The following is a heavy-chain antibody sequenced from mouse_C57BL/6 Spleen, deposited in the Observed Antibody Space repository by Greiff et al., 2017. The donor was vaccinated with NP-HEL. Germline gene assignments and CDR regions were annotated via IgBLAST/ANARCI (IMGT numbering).Heavy chain of an antibody. D-gene: IGHD2-5*01. CDR3: ARKAYYSNYEDFDV. V-gene: IGHV1-69*01. J-gene: IGHJ1*03. CDR2: IDPSASYT. CDR1: GYTFTSYW. Sequence: QVQLQQPGAELVMPGASVKLSCKASGYTFTSYWMHWVKQRPGQGLEWIGEIDPSASYTNYNQKFKGKSTLTVDKSSSAAYMQLSSLTSEDSAVYYCARKAYYSNYEDFDVWGTGTTVTVSS.